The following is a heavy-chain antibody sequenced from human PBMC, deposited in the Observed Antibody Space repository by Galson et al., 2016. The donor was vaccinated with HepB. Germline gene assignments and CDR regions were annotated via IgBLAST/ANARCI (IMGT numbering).Heavy chain of an antibody. CDR1: GFTFNSYY. CDR2: ISSSGTYK. V-gene: IGHV3-21*06. J-gene: IGHJ4*02. D-gene: IGHD5-24*01. CDR3: TRDASSREGYNYAYFDN. Sequence: SLRLSCAVSGFTFNSYYMNWVRQAPGKGLEWVSCISSSGTYKYYADSVRGRFTISRDNAKNSLYLHMNSLRVEDTAVYYCTRDASSREGYNYAYFDNWGQGTLVTVSS.